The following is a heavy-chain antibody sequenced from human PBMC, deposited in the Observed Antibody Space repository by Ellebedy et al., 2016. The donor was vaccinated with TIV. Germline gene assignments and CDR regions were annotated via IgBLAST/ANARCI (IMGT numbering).Heavy chain of an antibody. Sequence: GESLKISCAASGFTFDDYGMHWVRQAPGKGLEWVALIWYDGSNKYYADSVRGRFTISRDNSKNTLYLQMNSLRAEDTAIYSCARDFGYSYGFYNFFHPWGQGSLVTVSS. CDR2: IWYDGSNK. J-gene: IGHJ5*02. D-gene: IGHD5-18*01. V-gene: IGHV3-33*08. CDR1: GFTFDDYG. CDR3: ARDFGYSYGFYNFFHP.